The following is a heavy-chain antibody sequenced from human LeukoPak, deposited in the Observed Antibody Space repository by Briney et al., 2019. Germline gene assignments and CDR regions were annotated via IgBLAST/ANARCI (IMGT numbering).Heavy chain of an antibody. CDR3: ARGGGYCSSTSCYTFDY. Sequence: GGSMRLSCAASGFTFSTYSINWVRQAPRKGLEWVSYISSSSSTIYYADSLKGRFTISRDSSKNPLYLQMNSLRAEDTAVYYCARGGGYCSSTSCYTFDYWGQGTLVTVSS. J-gene: IGHJ4*02. CDR2: ISSSSSTI. V-gene: IGHV3-48*01. D-gene: IGHD2-2*02. CDR1: GFTFSTYS.